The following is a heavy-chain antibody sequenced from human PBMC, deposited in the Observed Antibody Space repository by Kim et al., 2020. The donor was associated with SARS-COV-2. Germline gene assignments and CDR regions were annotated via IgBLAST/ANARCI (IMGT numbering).Heavy chain of an antibody. V-gene: IGHV3-15*01. Sequence: GGSLRLSCTVSGSTFINVSMSWVHQAPGKGLEWVGRIKSKKDGETRDYAAPVNGRFTISSDDSKKMVFLQMDSLKTEDTAVYYCTTGATSVSFFDYWVQG. CDR1: GSTFINVS. CDR2: IKSKKDGETR. D-gene: IGHD2-8*01. J-gene: IGHJ4*02. CDR3: TTGATSVSFFDY.